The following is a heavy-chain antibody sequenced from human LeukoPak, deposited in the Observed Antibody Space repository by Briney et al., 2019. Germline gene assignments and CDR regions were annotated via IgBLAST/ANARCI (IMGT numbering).Heavy chain of an antibody. Sequence: SETLSLTCTVSGGSISSSSYYWGWIRQPPGTGLEWIGSIYYSGSTYYNPSLKSRVTISVDTSKNQFSLKLSSVTAADTAVYYCARVYYDSSGSDAFDIWGQGTMVTVSS. CDR1: GGSISSSSYY. J-gene: IGHJ3*02. CDR2: IYYSGST. V-gene: IGHV4-39*07. D-gene: IGHD3-22*01. CDR3: ARVYYDSSGSDAFDI.